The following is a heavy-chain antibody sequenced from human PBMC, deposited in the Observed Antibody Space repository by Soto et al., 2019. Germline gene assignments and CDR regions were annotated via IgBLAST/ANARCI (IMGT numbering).Heavy chain of an antibody. D-gene: IGHD2-15*01. CDR3: AKASYPQYGSGGSCPDYFDY. V-gene: IGHV3-23*01. CDR2: ISASGART. CDR1: GFTFNNYA. J-gene: IGHJ4*02. Sequence: GGSLRLSCAASGFTFNNYAMNWVRQAPGKGLEWVSTISASGARTYYADSVKGRFTISRDNYRNTLYLQMNSLGAEGTAKYYCAKASYPQYGSGGSCPDYFDYWGQGTLVTVSS.